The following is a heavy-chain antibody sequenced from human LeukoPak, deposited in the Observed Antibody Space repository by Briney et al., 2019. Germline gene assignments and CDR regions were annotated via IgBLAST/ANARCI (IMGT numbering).Heavy chain of an antibody. CDR2: ITDSGSTI. CDR3: ARSIGLTGGGVDV. CDR1: GFTFRDYN. D-gene: IGHD3-9*01. Sequence: GGSLRLSCAASGFTFRDYNMNWVRQAPGKGLEWVSYITDSGSTIHYADSVNGRLTISRDNAKNSLYLQMNSLRAEDSAVYYCARSIGLTGGGVDVWGRGTTVTVSS. J-gene: IGHJ6*02. V-gene: IGHV3-11*01.